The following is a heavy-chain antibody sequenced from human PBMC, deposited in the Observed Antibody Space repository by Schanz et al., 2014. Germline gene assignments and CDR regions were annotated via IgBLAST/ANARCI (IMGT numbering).Heavy chain of an antibody. J-gene: IGHJ3*02. Sequence: QVQLVQSGAEVKKPGASVKLSCKASNYIFTKYYIHCVRQAPGQGLEWMGLINPFDDTIDYAKKFQGRFARTRDTSATSVYMELSSLRSDDTDMYYCVTEERMESGTWAKAFDIWGQGTWVTVSS. CDR2: INPFDDTI. CDR3: VTEERMESGTWAKAFDI. V-gene: IGHV1-46*01. D-gene: IGHD3-3*01. CDR1: NYIFTKYY.